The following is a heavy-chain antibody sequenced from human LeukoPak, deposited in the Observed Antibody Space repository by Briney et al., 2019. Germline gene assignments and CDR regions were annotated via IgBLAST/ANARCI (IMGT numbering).Heavy chain of an antibody. CDR2: IYYSGST. CDR3: ARDGRYSSGWPYYFDY. V-gene: IGHV4-30-4*01. Sequence: SETLSLTCTVSGGSISSGDYYWSWIRQPPGKGLEWIGYIYYSGSTYYNPSLKSRVTISVDTSKNQFSLKLSSVTAADTAVYYCARDGRYSSGWPYYFDYWGQGTLVTVSS. CDR1: GGSISSGDYY. D-gene: IGHD6-19*01. J-gene: IGHJ4*02.